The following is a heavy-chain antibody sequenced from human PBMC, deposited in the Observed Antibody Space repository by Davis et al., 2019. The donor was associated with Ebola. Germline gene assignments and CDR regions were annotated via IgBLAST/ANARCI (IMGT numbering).Heavy chain of an antibody. D-gene: IGHD3-22*01. V-gene: IGHV3-23*01. CDR2: ISGSGGST. J-gene: IGHJ6*02. Sequence: PGGSLRLSCAASGFTFSSYAMSWVRQAPGKGLEWVSAISGSGGSTYYADSVKGRFTISRDNSKNTLYLQMNSLRAEDTAVYYCARESPFRSSAPQNGMDVWGQGTTVTVSS. CDR1: GFTFSSYA. CDR3: ARESPFRSSAPQNGMDV.